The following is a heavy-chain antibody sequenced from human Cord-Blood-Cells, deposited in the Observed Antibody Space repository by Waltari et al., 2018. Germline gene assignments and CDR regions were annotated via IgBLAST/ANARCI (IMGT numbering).Heavy chain of an antibody. CDR3: ARDQITLDAFDI. J-gene: IGHJ3*02. CDR2: ILYDGSNK. CDR1: GFTFSSYA. Sequence: QVQLVESGGGVVQPGRSLRLSCAASGFTFSSYAMHWVRQAPGKGLEWVAVILYDGSNKYYADSVKGRFTISRDNSKNTLYLQMNSLRAEDTAVYYCARDQITLDAFDIWGQGTMVTVSS. V-gene: IGHV3-30-3*01.